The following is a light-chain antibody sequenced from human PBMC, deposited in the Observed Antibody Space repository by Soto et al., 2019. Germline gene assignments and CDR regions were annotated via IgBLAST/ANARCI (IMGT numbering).Light chain of an antibody. CDR1: IDDIGAYDY. CDR3: ISYTNTSAVV. Sequence: QSVLAQPASVCGSPGQSVTISCAGTIDDIGAYDYVSWYQQHPGNAPKLLIYEVNNRPSGVSDRFSGSKSGNTASLTISGLQAEDEADYYCISYTNTSAVVFGAGTKVTVL. J-gene: IGLJ2*01. CDR2: EVN. V-gene: IGLV2-14*01.